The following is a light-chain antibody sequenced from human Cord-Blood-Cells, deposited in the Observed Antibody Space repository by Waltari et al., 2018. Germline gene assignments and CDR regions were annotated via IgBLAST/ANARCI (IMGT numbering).Light chain of an antibody. V-gene: IGKV3-15*01. Sequence: EIVMTQSPATLSVSPRERDTLPCRASQSVSSNLAWYQQKPGQAPRLLIYGASTRATGIPARFSGSGSGTEFTLTISSLQSEDFAVYYCQQYNNWTSWTFGQGTKVEIK. CDR1: QSVSSN. CDR3: QQYNNWTSWT. J-gene: IGKJ1*01. CDR2: GAS.